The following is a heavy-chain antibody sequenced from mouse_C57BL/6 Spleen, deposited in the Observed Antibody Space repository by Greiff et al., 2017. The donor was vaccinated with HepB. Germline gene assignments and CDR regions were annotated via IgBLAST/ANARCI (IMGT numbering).Heavy chain of an antibody. CDR2: ISDGGSYT. CDR3: ARGLTTVVRDWYFDV. CDR1: GFTFSSYA. J-gene: IGHJ1*03. D-gene: IGHD1-1*01. V-gene: IGHV5-4*01. Sequence: EVQRVESGGGLVKPGGSLKLSCAASGFTFSSYAMSWVRQTPEKRLEWVATISDGGSYTYYPDNVKGRFTISRDNAKNNLYLQMSHLKSEDTAMYYGARGLTTVVRDWYFDVWGTGTTVTVSS.